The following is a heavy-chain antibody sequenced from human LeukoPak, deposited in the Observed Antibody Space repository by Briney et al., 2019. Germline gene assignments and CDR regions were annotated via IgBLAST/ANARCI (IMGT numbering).Heavy chain of an antibody. CDR1: AGSITY. CDR2: IYNSGRT. J-gene: IGHJ2*01. Sequence: SETLSLTCTVSAGSITYWNWIRQPPGKGLEWIGVIYNSGRTEHNSSLKSRVTITTDWSRNQVSLKLTSVTAADTAVYYCARGLAGAASGAIYFDIWGRGTLVTVSS. D-gene: IGHD2-15*01. CDR3: ARGLAGAASGAIYFDI. V-gene: IGHV4-59*01.